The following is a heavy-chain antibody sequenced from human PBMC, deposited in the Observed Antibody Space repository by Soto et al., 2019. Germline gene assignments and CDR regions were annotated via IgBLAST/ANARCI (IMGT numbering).Heavy chain of an antibody. D-gene: IGHD1-20*01. CDR3: ARALLRVKAVTGKPCYYMDV. J-gene: IGHJ6*03. Sequence: QVQLQESGPGLVKPSGTLSLTCAVSSGSIRSSNWWRGVRQPPGKGLEWIGEIYHSWSTNYNPAHKSRVTISVDKSTNQFSVKLSTVTAAYTAVYYGARALLRVKAVTGKPCYYMDVWGKGTTVTVSS. V-gene: IGHV4-4*02. CDR2: IYHSWST. CDR1: SGSIRSSNW.